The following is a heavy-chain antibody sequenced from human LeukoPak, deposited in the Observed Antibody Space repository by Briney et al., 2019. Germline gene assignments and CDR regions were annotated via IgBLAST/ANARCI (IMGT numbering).Heavy chain of an antibody. Sequence: SETLSLTCTVSGGSISSYYWSWIRQPPGKGLEWIAYISDIGSINYNPSLKSRVTISLDSSKNQFSLKLSSVTAADTAVYYCARHARGVRTYYFDYWGQGTLVTVSS. D-gene: IGHD3-10*01. V-gene: IGHV4-59*08. CDR3: ARHARGVRTYYFDY. CDR1: GGSISSYY. J-gene: IGHJ4*02. CDR2: ISDIGSI.